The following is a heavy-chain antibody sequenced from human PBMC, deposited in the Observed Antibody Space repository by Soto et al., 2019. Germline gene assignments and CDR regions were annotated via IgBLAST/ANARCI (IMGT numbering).Heavy chain of an antibody. J-gene: IGHJ4*02. CDR1: GDSVSSNSAA. CDR2: TYYRSKWYN. D-gene: IGHD6-13*01. CDR3: AGQQQLVLRFDY. V-gene: IGHV6-1*01. Sequence: SQTLSLTCAISGDSVSSNSAAWNWIRQSPSRGLEWLGRTYYRSKWYNDYAVSGKSRITINPDTSKNQFSLQLNSVTPEDTAVDYCAGQQQLVLRFDYWGQGTLVTVSS.